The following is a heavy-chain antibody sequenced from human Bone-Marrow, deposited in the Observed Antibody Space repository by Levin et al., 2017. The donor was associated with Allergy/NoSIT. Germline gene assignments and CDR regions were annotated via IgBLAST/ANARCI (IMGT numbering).Heavy chain of an antibody. CDR2: ISYDGSNK. Sequence: GGSLRLSCAASGFTFSSYAMHWVRQAPGKGLEWVAVISYDGSNKYYADSVKGRFTISRDNSKNTLYLQMNSLRAEDTAVYYCARAPKVDTAMVRVSYGYWGQGTLVTVSS. D-gene: IGHD5-18*01. CDR1: GFTFSSYA. J-gene: IGHJ4*02. V-gene: IGHV3-30-3*01. CDR3: ARAPKVDTAMVRVSYGY.